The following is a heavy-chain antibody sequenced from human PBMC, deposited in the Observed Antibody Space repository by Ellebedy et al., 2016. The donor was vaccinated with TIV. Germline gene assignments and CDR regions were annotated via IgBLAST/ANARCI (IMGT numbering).Heavy chain of an antibody. CDR2: IYYSGST. Sequence: SETLSLXXTVSGGSISSYYWSWIRQPPGKGLEWIGYIYYSGSTNYNPSLKSRVTISVDTSKNQFSLKLSSVTAADTALYYCARDLRGSSCYDYWGQGTLVTVSS. J-gene: IGHJ4*02. V-gene: IGHV4-59*01. CDR1: GGSISSYY. D-gene: IGHD2-2*01. CDR3: ARDLRGSSCYDY.